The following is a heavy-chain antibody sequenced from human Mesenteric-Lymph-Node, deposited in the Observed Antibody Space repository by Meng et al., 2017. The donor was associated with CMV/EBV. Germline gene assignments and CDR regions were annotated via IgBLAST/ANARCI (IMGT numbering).Heavy chain of an antibody. CDR3: AVNLEYHYGSRSKFDY. V-gene: IGHV3-11*01. CDR1: GLSSSDYY. CDR2: ISGSGATV. D-gene: IGHD3-10*01. J-gene: IGHJ4*02. Sequence: SGLSSSDYYMSWIRQAPGTGLEWISYISGSGATVYNADSVKGRFTISRDNAVNSLFLQMNSLRAEDTAVYYCAVNLEYHYGSRSKFDYWGQGTLVTVSS.